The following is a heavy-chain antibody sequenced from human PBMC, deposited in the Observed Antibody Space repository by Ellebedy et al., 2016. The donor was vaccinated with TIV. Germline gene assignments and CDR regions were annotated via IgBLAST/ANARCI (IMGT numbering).Heavy chain of an antibody. CDR2: INAGNENT. CDR1: GYTFTTYA. D-gene: IGHD3-10*01. V-gene: IGHV1-3*01. Sequence: AASVKVSCKASGYTFTTYAIHWARQAPGQRLEWMGWINAGNENTQYSQKFQGRVTITSDTSATTAYMELSSLNSEDTAVYYCARVAGSGIRGFDYWGQGTLVTVSS. CDR3: ARVAGSGIRGFDY. J-gene: IGHJ4*02.